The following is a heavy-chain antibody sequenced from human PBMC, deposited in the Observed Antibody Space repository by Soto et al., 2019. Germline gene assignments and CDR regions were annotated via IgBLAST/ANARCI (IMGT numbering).Heavy chain of an antibody. D-gene: IGHD3-16*01. V-gene: IGHV3-23*01. CDR2: ISGSGGST. CDR1: GFTFSSYA. CDR3: AKAGGVLYYYYMDV. Sequence: GGSLRLSCAASGFTFSSYAMSWVRQAPGKGLEWVSAISGSGGSTYYADSVKGRFTISRDNSKNTLYLQMNSLRAEDTAVYYCAKAGGVLYYYYMDVWGKGTTVTVSS. J-gene: IGHJ6*03.